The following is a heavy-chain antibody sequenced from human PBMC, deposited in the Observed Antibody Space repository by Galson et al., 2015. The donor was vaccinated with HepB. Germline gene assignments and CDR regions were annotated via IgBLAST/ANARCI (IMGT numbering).Heavy chain of an antibody. Sequence: SLRLSCAASGFTFSSYAMSWVRQAPGKGLEWVSAISGSGGSTYYADSVKGRFTISRDNSKNTLYLQMNSLRAEDTAVYYCAKVLGYCSGGSCYGAYGMDVWGQGTTVTVSS. J-gene: IGHJ6*02. CDR2: ISGSGGST. D-gene: IGHD2-15*01. CDR1: GFTFSSYA. CDR3: AKVLGYCSGGSCYGAYGMDV. V-gene: IGHV3-23*01.